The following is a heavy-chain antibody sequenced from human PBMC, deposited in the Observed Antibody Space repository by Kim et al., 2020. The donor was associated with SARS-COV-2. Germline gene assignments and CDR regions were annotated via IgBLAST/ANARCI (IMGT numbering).Heavy chain of an antibody. J-gene: IGHJ4*02. V-gene: IGHV3-30*01. CDR3: ARGLPGDYFDY. Sequence: YYADSAKGRSTISRDNSKNTLYLQVNSLRAEDTAVYYCARGLPGDYFDYWGQGTLVTVSS. D-gene: IGHD4-17*01.